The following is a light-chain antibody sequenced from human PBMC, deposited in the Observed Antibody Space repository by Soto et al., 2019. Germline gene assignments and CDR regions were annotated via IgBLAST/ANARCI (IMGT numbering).Light chain of an antibody. J-gene: IGLJ2*01. Sequence: QSVLTQTPSASGTPGQRVTISCSGSNSNMGRNYVYWYQQVPGTAPKLLIYRNDERPSGVPDRFTGSKSGTSASLAISGLRYDDEADYYCAFGDNSLNGVAFGGGTQLTVL. V-gene: IGLV1-47*01. CDR2: RND. CDR1: NSNMGRNY. CDR3: AFGDNSLNGVA.